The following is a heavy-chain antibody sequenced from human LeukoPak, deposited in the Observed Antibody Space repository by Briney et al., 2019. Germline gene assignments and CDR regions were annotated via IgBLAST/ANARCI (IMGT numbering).Heavy chain of an antibody. D-gene: IGHD5-24*01. CDR2: ISYDGSNK. Sequence: PGGSLRLSCAASGFTFSSYAMHWVRQAPGKGLEWVAVISYDGSNKYYADSVKGRFTISRDNSKNTLYLQMNSLRAEDTAVYYCARYLQYLSPPGPLDYWGQGTLVTVSS. CDR3: ARYLQYLSPPGPLDY. V-gene: IGHV3-30-3*01. J-gene: IGHJ4*02. CDR1: GFTFSSYA.